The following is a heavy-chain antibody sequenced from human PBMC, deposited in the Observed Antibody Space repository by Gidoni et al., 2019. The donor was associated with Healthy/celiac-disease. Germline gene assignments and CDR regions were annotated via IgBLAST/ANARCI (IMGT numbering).Heavy chain of an antibody. Sequence: QVQLQQWGAGLLMPSETLSLTCAMSGPSFSGYSWCWIRQSPGRGLEWIAEITHTGSTNYKPSLRSRVTISVDASKNQFSLQLRSVTAADTAVYYCARGRYHDSSGFPYWGQGTLVTVSS. CDR1: GPSFSGYS. D-gene: IGHD3-22*01. CDR2: ITHTGST. CDR3: ARGRYHDSSGFPY. J-gene: IGHJ4*02. V-gene: IGHV4-34*01.